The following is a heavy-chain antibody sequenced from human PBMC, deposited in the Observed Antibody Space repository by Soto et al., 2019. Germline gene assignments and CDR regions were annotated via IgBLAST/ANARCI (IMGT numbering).Heavy chain of an antibody. CDR1: GGSISSGDYY. D-gene: IGHD3-10*02. CDR3: SMSDYYYYGMDV. CDR2: IYYSGST. J-gene: IGHJ6*02. Sequence: SETLSLTCTVSGGSISSGDYYWSWIRQPPGKGLEWIGYIYYSGSTYYNPSLKSRVTIPVDTSKNQFSLKLSSVTAADTAVYYCSMSDYYYYGMDVWGQGTTVTVSS. V-gene: IGHV4-30-4*01.